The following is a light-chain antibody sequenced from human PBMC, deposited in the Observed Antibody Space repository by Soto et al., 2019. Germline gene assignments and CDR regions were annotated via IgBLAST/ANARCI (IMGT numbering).Light chain of an antibody. J-gene: IGLJ1*01. CDR2: SNN. V-gene: IGLV1-44*01. CDR1: ISNIGSNT. Sequence: QSVLTQPPSASGTPGQRVTISCSGSISNIGSNTVNWYQQLPGTAPKLLIYSNNQRPSGVPDRFSGSKSGTSASLAISGLQSVDEADYYCAACDDSLNGYVFGTGTKLTVL. CDR3: AACDDSLNGYV.